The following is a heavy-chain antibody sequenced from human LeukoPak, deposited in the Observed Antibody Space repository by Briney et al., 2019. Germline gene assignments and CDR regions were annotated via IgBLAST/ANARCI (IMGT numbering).Heavy chain of an antibody. Sequence: GGSLRLSCTASGFTFRSYAMSWVRQAPGKGLDWVSGTNEPGVYTYYADSVKGRFTVSRDNSENTLYLQMNSLRVEDTAVYYCVRDFHCSDGSCPLFDYWGQGTLVTVSS. V-gene: IGHV3-23*01. CDR2: TNEPGVYT. J-gene: IGHJ4*02. D-gene: IGHD2-15*01. CDR1: GFTFRSYA. CDR3: VRDFHCSDGSCPLFDY.